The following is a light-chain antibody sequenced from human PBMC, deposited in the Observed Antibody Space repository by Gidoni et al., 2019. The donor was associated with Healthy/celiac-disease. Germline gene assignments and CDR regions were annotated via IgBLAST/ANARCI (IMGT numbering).Light chain of an antibody. CDR3: QSYDSSLSGSV. CDR2: GNS. V-gene: IGLV1-40*01. CDR1: SSNIGAGYD. Sequence: GERVTISCTGSSSNIGAGYDVHWYQQLPGTAPKLLIYGNSNRPSGVPDRFSGSKSGTSASLAITGLQAEDEADYYCQSYDSSLSGSVFGGGTKLTVL. J-gene: IGLJ2*01.